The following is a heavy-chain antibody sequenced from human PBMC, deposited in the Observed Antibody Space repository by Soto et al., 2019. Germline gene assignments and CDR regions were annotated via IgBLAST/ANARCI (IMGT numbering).Heavy chain of an antibody. D-gene: IGHD1-26*01. CDR2: ISYDGSNK. CDR3: ARADSWWELLHYYYGMDV. J-gene: IGHJ6*02. CDR1: GFTFSSYA. Sequence: GESLKISCAASGFTFSSYAMHWVRQAPGKGLEWVAVISYDGSNKYYADSVKGRFTISRDNSKNTLYLQMNSLRAEDTAVYYCARADSWWELLHYYYGMDVWGQGTTVTVSS. V-gene: IGHV3-30-3*01.